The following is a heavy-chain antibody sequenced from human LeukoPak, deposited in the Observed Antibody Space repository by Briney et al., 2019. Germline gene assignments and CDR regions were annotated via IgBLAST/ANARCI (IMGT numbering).Heavy chain of an antibody. CDR2: IWYDGSNK. CDR1: GLTFSSYG. V-gene: IGHV3-33*01. Sequence: PGRSLRLSCAASGLTFSSYGMHWVRQAPGKGLEWVAVIWYDGSNKYYADSVKGRFTISRDNSKNTLYLQMNSLRAEDTAVYYCAREGGSGSYYNIYYFDYWGQGTLVTVSS. D-gene: IGHD3-10*01. CDR3: AREGGSGSYYNIYYFDY. J-gene: IGHJ4*01.